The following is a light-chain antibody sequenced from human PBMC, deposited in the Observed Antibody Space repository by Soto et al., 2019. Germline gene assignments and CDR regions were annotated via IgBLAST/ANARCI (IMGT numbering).Light chain of an antibody. V-gene: IGKV3-20*01. CDR1: QHVTTTY. Sequence: PGERATISCTASQHVTTTYIAWYQQKFGQAPRLLIYGASTRATGTPDRFTGGGFGTDFTLTISRVEPEDFAVYYCQQYDSSFTFGGGTKVEMK. CDR2: GAS. J-gene: IGKJ4*01. CDR3: QQYDSSFT.